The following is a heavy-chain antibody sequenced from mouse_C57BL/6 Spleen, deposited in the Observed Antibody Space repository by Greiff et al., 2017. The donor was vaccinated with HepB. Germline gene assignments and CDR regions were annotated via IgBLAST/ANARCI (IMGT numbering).Heavy chain of an antibody. CDR2: ISYDGSN. CDR3: ARDHWDGAD. J-gene: IGHJ3*01. D-gene: IGHD4-1*01. CDR1: GYSITSGYY. Sequence: EVQRVESGPGLVKPSQSLSLTCSVTGYSITSGYYWNWIRQFPGNKLEWMGYISYDGSNNYNPSLKNRISITRDTSKNQFFLKLNSVTTEDTATYYCARDHWDGADWGQGTLVTVSA. V-gene: IGHV3-6*01.